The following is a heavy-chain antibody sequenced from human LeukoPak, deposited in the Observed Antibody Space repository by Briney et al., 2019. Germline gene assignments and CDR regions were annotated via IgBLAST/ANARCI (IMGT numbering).Heavy chain of an antibody. CDR2: IKEDGSEK. CDR3: MSGGHCDY. J-gene: IGHJ4*02. V-gene: IGHV3-7*01. D-gene: IGHD2-21*02. Sequence: PGGSLRLSCAVSGLTFSRFWMTWVRQAPGKGLEWVANIKEDGSEKNYVDSVKGRFTISRDNAKNSLYLQMNSLRAEDTAVYYCMSGGHCDYWGQGTLVTVSS. CDR1: GLTFSRFW.